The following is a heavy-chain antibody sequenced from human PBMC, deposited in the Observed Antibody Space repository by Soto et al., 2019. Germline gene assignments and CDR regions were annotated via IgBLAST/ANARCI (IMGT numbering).Heavy chain of an antibody. V-gene: IGHV3-23*01. CDR1: GITLSSYA. CDR3: AKSFTISRTGIDS. D-gene: IGHD3-10*01. CDR2: ISGNGGST. Sequence: PGGSLRLSCAASGITLSSYAMTWVRQAPGKGLEWVSGISGNGGSTYYADSVKGRFTISRDNSKNMLYMQMNILRAEDTAVYYCAKSFTISRTGIDSWGQGTLVTVSS. J-gene: IGHJ4*02.